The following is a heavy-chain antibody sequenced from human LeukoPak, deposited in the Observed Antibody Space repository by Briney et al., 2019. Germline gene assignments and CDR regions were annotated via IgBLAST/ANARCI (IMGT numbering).Heavy chain of an antibody. V-gene: IGHV4-59*01. D-gene: IGHD2-15*01. CDR1: GGSISSYY. Sequence: SETLSLTCTVSGGSISSYYWSWIRQPPGKGLEWIGYIYYSGSTNYNPSLKSQVTISVDTSKNQFSLKLSSVTAADTAVYYCARGLYCSGGSCYPYYYYYYMDVWGKGTTVTISS. CDR2: IYYSGST. CDR3: ARGLYCSGGSCYPYYYYYYMDV. J-gene: IGHJ6*03.